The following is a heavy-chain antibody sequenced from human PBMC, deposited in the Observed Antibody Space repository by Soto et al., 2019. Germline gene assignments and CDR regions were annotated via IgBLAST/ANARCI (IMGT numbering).Heavy chain of an antibody. CDR2: IYYSGST. V-gene: IGHV4-30-4*01. J-gene: IGHJ4*02. Sequence: QVQLQESGPGLVKPSQTLSLTCTVSGGSISSGDYYWSWIRQPPGKGLEWIGYIYYSGSTYYNPSLKSRGTISVDTSKNQFSLKLSSVTAADTAVYYCARCRGYSGYATDFDYWGQGTLVTVSS. CDR1: GGSISSGDYY. D-gene: IGHD5-12*01. CDR3: ARCRGYSGYATDFDY.